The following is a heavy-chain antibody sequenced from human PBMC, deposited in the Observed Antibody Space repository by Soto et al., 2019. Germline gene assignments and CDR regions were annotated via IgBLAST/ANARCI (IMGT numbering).Heavy chain of an antibody. J-gene: IGHJ4*02. Sequence: EVQLVESGGGSVQPGGSLRLSCSASGFTFSRYWMHWVRQVPGKGLQWVSHINGDGTITNYADSVSGRFTISRDNAESKLYLQMRRLRADDASVYYCANDTSFSSRLTDYWAQETLITVSS. CDR2: INGDGTIT. D-gene: IGHD2-2*01. CDR3: ANDTSFSSRLTDY. CDR1: GFTFSRYW. V-gene: IGHV3-74*01.